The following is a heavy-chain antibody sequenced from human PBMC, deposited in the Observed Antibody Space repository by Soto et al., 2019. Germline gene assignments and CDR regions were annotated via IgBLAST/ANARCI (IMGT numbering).Heavy chain of an antibody. J-gene: IGHJ3*02. Sequence: SQTLSLTCAISGDSVSSNSAAWNWIRQSPSRGLEWLGMTYSRSKWYNDYAVSVKSRITINPDTSKNQFSLQLNSVTPEDTALYYCASSLTTLGAFDIWGQGKMVTVSS. CDR2: TYSRSKWYN. CDR1: GDSVSSNSAA. D-gene: IGHD1-1*01. CDR3: ASSLTTLGAFDI. V-gene: IGHV6-1*01.